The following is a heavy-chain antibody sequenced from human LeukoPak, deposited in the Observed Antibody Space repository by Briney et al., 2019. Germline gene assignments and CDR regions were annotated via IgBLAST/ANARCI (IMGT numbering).Heavy chain of an antibody. D-gene: IGHD5-24*01. CDR2: IYYSGTT. Sequence: SETLSLTCTVSGGSISNYYWSWIRQPPGKGLEWIGYIYYSGTTNYNPSLKSRHTISVDTSKNQYSLKLSSVTAADTAVYYCARGDGYNPIDYWGQETLVTVSS. CDR1: GGSISNYY. CDR3: ARGDGYNPIDY. J-gene: IGHJ4*02. V-gene: IGHV4-59*01.